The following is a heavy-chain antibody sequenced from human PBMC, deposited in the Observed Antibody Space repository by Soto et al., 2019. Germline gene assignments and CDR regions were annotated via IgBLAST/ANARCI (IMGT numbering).Heavy chain of an antibody. CDR1: GFTFSRYA. V-gene: IGHV3-23*01. D-gene: IGHD3-16*02. J-gene: IGHJ4*02. CDR3: AKRPHPPLTFDS. Sequence: PGGSLRLSCAASGFTFSRYAMSWVRQAPGKGLEWVSVMGGAGGSTYYADSVKGRFTISRDNSENTLYLQMSSLRAEDTAVYYCAKRPHPPLTFDSWGQGTLLTLSS. CDR2: MGGAGGST.